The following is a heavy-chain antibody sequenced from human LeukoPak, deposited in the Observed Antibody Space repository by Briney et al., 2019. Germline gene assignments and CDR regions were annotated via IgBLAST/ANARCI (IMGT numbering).Heavy chain of an antibody. D-gene: IGHD3-3*01. CDR1: GFTFSSYS. CDR3: AREDVRFLEWLPEAFDI. Sequence: GGSLRLSCAASGFTFSSYSMNWVRQAPGKGLEWVSSISSSSSYIYYADSVKGRFTISRDNAKNSLYLQMNSLRAEDTAVYYCAREDVRFLEWLPEAFDIWGQGTMVTVSS. J-gene: IGHJ3*02. V-gene: IGHV3-21*01. CDR2: ISSSSSYI.